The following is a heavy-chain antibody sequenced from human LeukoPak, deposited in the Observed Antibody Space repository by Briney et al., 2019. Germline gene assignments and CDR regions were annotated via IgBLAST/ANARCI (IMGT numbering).Heavy chain of an antibody. V-gene: IGHV3-15*01. J-gene: IGHJ4*02. CDR2: IKSKTDGGTT. D-gene: IGHD1-26*01. CDR1: GFTFSNAW. CDR3: AKARRSGSYYFDY. Sequence: GGSLRLSCAASGFTFSNAWMSWVRQAPGKGLEWVGRIKSKTDGGTTDYAAPVKGRFTISRDNSKNTLYLQMNSLRAEDTAVYYCAKARRSGSYYFDYWGQGTLVTVSS.